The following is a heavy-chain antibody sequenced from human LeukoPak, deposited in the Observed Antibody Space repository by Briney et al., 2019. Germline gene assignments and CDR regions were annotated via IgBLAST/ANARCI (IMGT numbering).Heavy chain of an antibody. D-gene: IGHD6-19*01. CDR2: ISPSGDIT. Sequence: PGGSLRLSCAASGFIFSSHGMNWVRQAPGKGLEWVSGISPSGDITYYADSVKGRFTISRDNSKNTLYLQMNSLRAEDTAVYYCARGHSGWYDYWGQGTLVTVSS. J-gene: IGHJ4*02. CDR1: GFIFSSHG. V-gene: IGHV3-23*01. CDR3: ARGHSGWYDY.